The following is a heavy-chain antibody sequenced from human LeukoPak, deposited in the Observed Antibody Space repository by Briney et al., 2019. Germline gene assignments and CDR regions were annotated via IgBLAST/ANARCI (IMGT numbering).Heavy chain of an antibody. D-gene: IGHD2-2*01. V-gene: IGHV5-10-1*01. CDR3: ASLSRYCSSTSCYLS. CDR1: GYSFTSYW. Sequence: GESLRISCKGSGYSFTSYWISWVRQMPGKGLEWMGRIDPSDSYTNYSPSFQGHVTISADKSISTAYLQWSSLKASDTATYYCASLSRYCSSTSCYLSWGQGTLVTVSS. CDR2: IDPSDSYT. J-gene: IGHJ4*02.